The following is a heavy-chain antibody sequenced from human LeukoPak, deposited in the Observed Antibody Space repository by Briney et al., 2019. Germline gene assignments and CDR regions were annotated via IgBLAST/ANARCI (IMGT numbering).Heavy chain of an antibody. CDR1: GGTFSSYA. J-gene: IGHJ3*02. CDR3: ARDPNLRQMEPISDAFDI. Sequence: SVKVSCKASGGTFSSYAISWVRQAPGQGLGWMGRIIPIFGTANYAQKFQGRVTITTDESTSTAYMELSSLRSEDTAVYYCARDPNLRQMEPISDAFDIWGQGTMVTVSS. CDR2: IIPIFGTA. D-gene: IGHD5-24*01. V-gene: IGHV1-69*05.